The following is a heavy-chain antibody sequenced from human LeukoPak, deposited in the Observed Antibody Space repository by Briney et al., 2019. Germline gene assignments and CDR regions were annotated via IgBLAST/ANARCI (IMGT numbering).Heavy chain of an antibody. CDR2: TYHSGST. CDR1: GGSISSGGYS. D-gene: IGHD1-14*01. J-gene: IGHJ5*02. V-gene: IGHV4-30-2*01. Sequence: SETLSLTCTVSGGSISSGGYSWSWIRQPPGKGPEWIGYTYHSGSTYYNPSLKSRVTISVDRSKNQFSLKLSSVTAADTAVYYCARSPKSPRNWFDPWGQGTLVTVSS. CDR3: ARSPKSPRNWFDP.